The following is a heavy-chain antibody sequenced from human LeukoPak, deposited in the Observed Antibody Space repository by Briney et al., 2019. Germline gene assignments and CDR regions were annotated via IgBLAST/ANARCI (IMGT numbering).Heavy chain of an antibody. J-gene: IGHJ4*02. D-gene: IGHD3-10*01. CDR1: GFTFSSYG. CDR2: IRYDGSNK. V-gene: IGHV3-30*02. CDR3: ARVVVRGVHPLGY. Sequence: GGSLRLSCAASGFTFSSYGMHWVRQAPGKGLEWVAFIRYDGSNKYYADSVKGRFTISRDNSKNTLYLQMNSLRAEDTAVYYCARVVVRGVHPLGYWGQGTLVTVSS.